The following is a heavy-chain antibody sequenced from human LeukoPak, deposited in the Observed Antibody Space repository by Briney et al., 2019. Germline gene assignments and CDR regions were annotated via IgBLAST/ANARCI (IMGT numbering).Heavy chain of an antibody. CDR3: AKDPSDLGGSGSNNYFDC. CDR1: GFTFSSYD. D-gene: IGHD3-10*01. V-gene: IGHV3-23*01. Sequence: PGGSLRLSCAASGFTFSSYDMSWVRQAPGKGLEWVSGITYSGGYTYYADPVKGRFTISRDNSRNTLYLQMNSLRAEDTAVYYCAKDPSDLGGSGSNNYFDCWGQGTLVTVSS. CDR2: ITYSGGYT. J-gene: IGHJ4*02.